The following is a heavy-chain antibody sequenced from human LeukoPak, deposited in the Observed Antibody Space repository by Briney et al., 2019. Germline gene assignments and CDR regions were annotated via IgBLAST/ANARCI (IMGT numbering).Heavy chain of an antibody. V-gene: IGHV3-30*19. Sequence: GGSLRLSCAASGFAFSSYGMHWVRQAPGKGLEWVAVISYDGSNKYYADSVKGRFTISRDNSKNTLYLQMNSLRAEDTAVYYCARGESYYYGSGSHKSDDYWGQGTLVTVSS. CDR3: ARGESYYYGSGSHKSDDY. CDR1: GFAFSSYG. D-gene: IGHD3-10*01. J-gene: IGHJ4*02. CDR2: ISYDGSNK.